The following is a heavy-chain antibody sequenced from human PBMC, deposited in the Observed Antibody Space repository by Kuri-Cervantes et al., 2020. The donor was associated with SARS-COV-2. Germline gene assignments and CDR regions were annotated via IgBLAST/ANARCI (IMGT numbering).Heavy chain of an antibody. Sequence: GSLRLSCTVSGGSISSSSYYWGWIRQPPGKGLEWIGSIYYSGSTYYNPSLKSRVTISVDTSKNQFSLKLSSVTAADTAVYYCARHPPEYYSLYYFDYWGQGTLVPSPQ. J-gene: IGHJ4*02. D-gene: IGHD3-10*01. CDR3: ARHPPEYYSLYYFDY. CDR1: GGSISSSSYY. CDR2: IYYSGST. V-gene: IGHV4-39*01.